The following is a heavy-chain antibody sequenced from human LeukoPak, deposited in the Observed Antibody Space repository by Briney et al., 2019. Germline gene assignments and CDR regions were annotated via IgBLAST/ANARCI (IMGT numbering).Heavy chain of an antibody. V-gene: IGHV3-7*01. CDR2: INQDGTEK. CDR3: AKSRDGYNFYFDY. CDR1: GFIFSSYW. J-gene: IGHJ4*02. D-gene: IGHD5-24*01. Sequence: GGSLRLSCAAPGFIFSSYWMMWVRQAPGKGLEWVANINQDGTEKYLVDSVKGRFTISRDNAKNSLYLQMNSLRAEDTAVYYCAKSRDGYNFYFDYWGQGTLVTVSS.